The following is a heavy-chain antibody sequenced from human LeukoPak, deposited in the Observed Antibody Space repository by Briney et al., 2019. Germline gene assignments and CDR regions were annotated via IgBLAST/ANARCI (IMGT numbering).Heavy chain of an antibody. CDR3: ARVEFQSFKQNEWYFDL. CDR1: GGSISSGGYY. CDR2: IYYSGST. Sequence: SETLSLTCTVSGGSISSGGYYWSWIRQHPGQGLEWIGYIYYSGSTYYNPSLKSRVTISVDTSKNQFSLKLSSVTAADTAVYYCARVEFQSFKQNEWYFDLWGRGTLVTISS. D-gene: IGHD2/OR15-2a*01. J-gene: IGHJ2*01. V-gene: IGHV4-31*03.